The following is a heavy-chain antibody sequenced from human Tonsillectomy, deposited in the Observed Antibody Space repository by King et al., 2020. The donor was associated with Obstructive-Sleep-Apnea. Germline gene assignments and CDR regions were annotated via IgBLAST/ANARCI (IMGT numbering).Heavy chain of an antibody. V-gene: IGHV5-51*01. D-gene: IGHD6-6*01. CDR1: GYRFSYYW. CDR3: AKCQSSSSPLDY. J-gene: IGHJ4*02. Sequence: QLVQSGAEVKKPGESLKISCRGSGYRFSYYWIAWVRQVPGKGLEWMGIIYPDDSDTRYSPSFQGQVTISADKSISTAYLQWNTLKASDSAIYFCAKCQSSSSPLDYWGPGTLVTVSS. CDR2: IYPDDSDT.